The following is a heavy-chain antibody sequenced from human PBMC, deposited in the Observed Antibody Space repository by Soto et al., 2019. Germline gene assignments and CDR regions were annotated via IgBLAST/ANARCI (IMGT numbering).Heavy chain of an antibody. V-gene: IGHV4-31*03. Sequence: PSETLSLTCTVSGGSISSGGYYWSWIRQHPGKGLEWIGYIYYSGSTYYNPSLKSRVTISVDTSKNQFSLKLSSVTAADTAVYYCASSLWSGLPDGSNYGMDVWGQGTTVTVSS. CDR1: GGSISSGGYY. CDR3: ASSLWSGLPDGSNYGMDV. D-gene: IGHD3-3*01. J-gene: IGHJ6*02. CDR2: IYYSGST.